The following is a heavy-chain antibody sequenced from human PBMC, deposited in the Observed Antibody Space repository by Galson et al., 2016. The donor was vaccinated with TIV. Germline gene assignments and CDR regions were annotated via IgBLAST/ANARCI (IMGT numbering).Heavy chain of an antibody. J-gene: IGHJ4*02. D-gene: IGHD3-10*02. CDR3: ALDSPRLCSTTSCFPHY. Sequence: SLRLSCAASGFTFRAYSMNWVRQAPGKGLEWVASITGVSSYTYYAASVRRRFSISREYADNSLLLEMNSLKVEDTAVYFCALDSPRLCSTTSCFPHYWGQGTVVTVSS. V-gene: IGHV3-21*01. CDR1: GFTFRAYS. CDR2: ITGVSSYT.